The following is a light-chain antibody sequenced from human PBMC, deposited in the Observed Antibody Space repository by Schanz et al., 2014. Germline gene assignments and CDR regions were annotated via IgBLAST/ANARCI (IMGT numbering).Light chain of an antibody. CDR2: GAS. Sequence: EIVMTQSPATLSVSPGERATLSCRASQSVSSSLAWYQQKPGQAPRLLIYGASTRATGIPARFSGSGSGTEFTLTISSLQSEDFAVYCCQQYNNWPQTFGQGTKLEIK. CDR3: QQYNNWPQT. CDR1: QSVSSS. J-gene: IGKJ2*01. V-gene: IGKV3D-15*01.